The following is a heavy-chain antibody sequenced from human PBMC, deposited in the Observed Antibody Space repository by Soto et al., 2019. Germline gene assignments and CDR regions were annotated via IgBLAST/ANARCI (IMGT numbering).Heavy chain of an antibody. CDR2: ISGSGGST. D-gene: IGHD3-16*01. V-gene: IGHV3-23*01. CDR3: AKYDVAETPAFYYYGMDV. CDR1: GFTFSSYA. J-gene: IGHJ6*02. Sequence: HPGGSLRLSCAASGFTFSSYAMSWVRQAPGKGLEWVSAISGSGGSTYYADSVKGRFTISRDNSKNTLYLQMNSLRAEDTAVYYCAKYDVAETPAFYYYGMDVWGQGTTVTVSS.